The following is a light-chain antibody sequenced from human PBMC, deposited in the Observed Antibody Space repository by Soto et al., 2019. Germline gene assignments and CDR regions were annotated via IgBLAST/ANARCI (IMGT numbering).Light chain of an antibody. CDR1: SSDVGGYNY. V-gene: IGLV2-14*01. Sequence: QSVLTQPASVSGSPGQSITISCTGSSSDVGGYNYVSWYQHHPGKAPKLIIFEVTNRPSGVSNRFSGSKSGNTASLTISGLQAEDEADYYCSSLATTSTRGVFGTGTKVTAL. CDR2: EVT. J-gene: IGLJ1*01. CDR3: SSLATTSTRGV.